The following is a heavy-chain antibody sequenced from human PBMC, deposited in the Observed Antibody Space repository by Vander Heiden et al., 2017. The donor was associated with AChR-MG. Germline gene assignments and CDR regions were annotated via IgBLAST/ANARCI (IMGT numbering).Heavy chain of an antibody. J-gene: IGHJ6*02. CDR1: GGTFSSYA. CDR3: ARDYNYYDSSGYPNLYGMDV. D-gene: IGHD3-22*01. V-gene: IGHV1-69*06. Sequence: QVQLVQSGAEVKKPGSSVKVSCKASGGTFSSYATSWVRQAPGQGLEWMGGIIPIFGTANYAQKFQGRVTITADKSTSTAYMELSSLRSEDTAVYYCARDYNYYDSSGYPNLYGMDVWGQGTTVTVSS. CDR2: IIPIFGTA.